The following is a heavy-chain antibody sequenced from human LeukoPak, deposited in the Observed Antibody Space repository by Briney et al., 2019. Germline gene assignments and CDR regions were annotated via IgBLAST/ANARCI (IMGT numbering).Heavy chain of an antibody. CDR1: GFTVSSNY. D-gene: IGHD3-16*02. CDR2: IYSGGST. CDR3: ARDLGLQYYDYVWGSYRPQPLFDY. J-gene: IGHJ4*02. Sequence: GGSLRLSCAASGFTVSSNYMSWVRQAPGKGLEWVSVIYSGGSTYYADSVKGRFTISRDNAKNSLYLQMNSLRAEDTAVYYCARDLGLQYYDYVWGSYRPQPLFDYWGQGTLVTVSS. V-gene: IGHV3-53*01.